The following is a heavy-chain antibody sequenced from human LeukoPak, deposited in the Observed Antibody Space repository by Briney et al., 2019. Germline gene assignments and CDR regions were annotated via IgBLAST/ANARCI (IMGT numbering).Heavy chain of an antibody. CDR3: ARDSGHDAFDI. Sequence: GGSLRLSCAASGFTFSTYSMNWVRQAPGKGLEWVSYISSSLSTIYYADSVRGRFTISRDNAKSSLYLQMNSLRAEDTAVYYCARDSGHDAFDIWGQGTMVTVSS. J-gene: IGHJ3*02. CDR1: GFTFSTYS. V-gene: IGHV3-48*01. CDR2: ISSSLSTI.